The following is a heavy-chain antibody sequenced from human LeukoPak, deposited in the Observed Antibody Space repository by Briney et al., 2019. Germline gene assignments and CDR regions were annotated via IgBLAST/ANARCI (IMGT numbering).Heavy chain of an antibody. J-gene: IGHJ4*02. V-gene: IGHV3-23*01. CDR2: VIGSGVST. Sequence: GGSLRLSCAASGFTFSTYDMSWLRQGPGKGLEWVSAVIGSGVSTYYADSVKGRFNISRDNSKNTLYLQMNGLRAEDTAVYYCAKRGMTTVKEGFDYWGQGTLVTVSS. CDR1: GFTFSTYD. CDR3: AKRGMTTVKEGFDY. D-gene: IGHD4-11*01.